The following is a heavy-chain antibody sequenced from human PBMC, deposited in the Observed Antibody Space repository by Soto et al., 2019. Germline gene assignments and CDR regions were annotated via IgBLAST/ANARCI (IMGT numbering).Heavy chain of an antibody. CDR2: IYWDGDK. J-gene: IGHJ5*02. Sequence: QINLIESGPTLVKPTQTLTLTCTFSVVSLSTSGAAVGWVRQPPGRALEWLALIYWDGDKRYNASLGNRLTITKDTSMNQVVLTLPTVDPADTATYHCAHRANMTIFGLIIDNGIWFDPWGQGTRVIVSS. CDR3: AHRANMTIFGLIIDNGIWFDP. V-gene: IGHV2-5*02. CDR1: VVSLSTSGAA. D-gene: IGHD3-3*01.